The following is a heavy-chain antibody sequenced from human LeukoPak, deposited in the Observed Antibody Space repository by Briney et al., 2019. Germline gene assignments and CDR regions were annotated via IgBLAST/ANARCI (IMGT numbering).Heavy chain of an antibody. CDR3: AKGSTSSSSTPTYFDY. Sequence: GGSLRLSCAASGFTFSSYAMSWVRQAPGKGLEWVSAISGSGGSIGYADSVKGRFTISRDNAKNSLYLQMNSLRAEDMALYYCAKGSTSSSSTPTYFDYWGQGTLVTVSS. V-gene: IGHV3-23*01. D-gene: IGHD6-6*01. CDR1: GFTFSSYA. CDR2: ISGSGGSI. J-gene: IGHJ4*02.